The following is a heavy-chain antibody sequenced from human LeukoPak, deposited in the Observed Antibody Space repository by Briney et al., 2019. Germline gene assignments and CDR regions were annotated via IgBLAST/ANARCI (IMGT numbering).Heavy chain of an antibody. CDR2: ISSSSSYR. CDR3: ANDLGWIQLNLG. D-gene: IGHD5-18*01. CDR1: GFTLSSYS. Sequence: GGSLRLSCAASGFTLSSYSMNWVRQAPGKGLEWVSSISSSSSYRYYADSVKGRFTISRDNSRNTVYLQMNSLRAEDTAVYYCANDLGWIQLNLGRGQGTLVTVSS. V-gene: IGHV3-21*04. J-gene: IGHJ4*02.